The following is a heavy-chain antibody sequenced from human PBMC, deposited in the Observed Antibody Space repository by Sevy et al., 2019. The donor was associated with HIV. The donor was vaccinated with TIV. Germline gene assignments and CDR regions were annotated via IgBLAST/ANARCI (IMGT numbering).Heavy chain of an antibody. CDR1: GGTFSSYA. CDR2: IIPIFGTA. D-gene: IGHD3-3*01. V-gene: IGHV1-69*06. Sequence: ASVKVSCKASGGTFSSYAISWVRQAPGQGLEWMGGIIPIFGTANYAQKFQGRVTITADKSTSTAYMELSSLRSEDTAVYYCARAIFGVVNEWGYYYYMDVWGKGTTVTVS. CDR3: ARAIFGVVNEWGYYYYMDV. J-gene: IGHJ6*03.